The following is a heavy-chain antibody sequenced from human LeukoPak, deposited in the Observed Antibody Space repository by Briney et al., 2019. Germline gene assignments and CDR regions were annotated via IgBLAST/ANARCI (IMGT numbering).Heavy chain of an antibody. V-gene: IGHV3-11*06. Sequence: PGASLTPSSSASGLTFSKYYMNSICQAPWKGLEWDSDISSSSSFTKYANSVKGRFTVSRDNAKNSLYLEMISLRAEDTAVYYCARVGGVWSGGSCYFEAVDIWGQGTMVTVSS. CDR1: GLTFSKYY. CDR3: ARVGGVWSGGSCYFEAVDI. J-gene: IGHJ3*02. CDR2: ISSSSSFT. D-gene: IGHD2-15*01.